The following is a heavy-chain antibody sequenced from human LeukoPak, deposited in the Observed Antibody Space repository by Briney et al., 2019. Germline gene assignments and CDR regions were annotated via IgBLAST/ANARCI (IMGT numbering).Heavy chain of an antibody. V-gene: IGHV3-30*02. Sequence: PGGSLRLSCAASGFTFGSYWMHWVRQAPGKGLEWVAFLRRDGSDKYYADSVKGRFTISRDNSKNTVYLQMNSLRPEDTAVYYCAKDHSQNFDYWGQGTLVTVSS. CDR3: AKDHSQNFDY. CDR1: GFTFGSYW. J-gene: IGHJ4*02. D-gene: IGHD5-18*01. CDR2: LRRDGSDK.